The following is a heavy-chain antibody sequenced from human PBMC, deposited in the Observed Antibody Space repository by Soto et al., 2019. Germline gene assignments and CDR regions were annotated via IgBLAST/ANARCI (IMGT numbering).Heavy chain of an antibody. CDR3: ARSPAGVPYYGMDV. D-gene: IGHD3-10*01. J-gene: IGHJ6*02. Sequence: ASVKVSCKASGYTFTGYYMHWVRQAPGRGLEWMGWINPNSGGTNYAQKFQGWVTMTRDTSISTAYMELSRLRSDDTAVYYCARSPAGVPYYGMDVWGRGTTVTVSS. V-gene: IGHV1-2*04. CDR1: GYTFTGYY. CDR2: INPNSGGT.